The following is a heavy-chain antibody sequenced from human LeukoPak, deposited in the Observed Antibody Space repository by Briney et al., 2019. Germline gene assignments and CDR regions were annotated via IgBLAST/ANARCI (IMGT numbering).Heavy chain of an antibody. CDR2: INPNSGGT. CDR1: GYTFTAYY. CDR3: ARGLRYCSGGSCKRPDY. J-gene: IGHJ4*02. V-gene: IGHV1-2*02. D-gene: IGHD2-15*01. Sequence: ASVKVSCKASGYTFTAYYMHWVRQAPGQGLEWMGWINPNSGGTSYAQKFQGRVTMTRDTSISTAYMELSRLRSDDTAVYYCARGLRYCSGGSCKRPDYWGQGTLVTVSS.